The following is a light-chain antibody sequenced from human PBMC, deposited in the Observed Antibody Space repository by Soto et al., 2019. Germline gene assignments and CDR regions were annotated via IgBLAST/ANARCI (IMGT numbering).Light chain of an antibody. CDR3: QHYANWPLT. CDR1: QGIGST. V-gene: IGKV3-15*01. CDR2: GAS. Sequence: ETVITQSPATLSVSPVEGSTLSCRSSQGIGSTLAWYQQKPGQTPRLLIYGASSRATGVPARFSGSGSGTDFTLTINSLQSEDFAAYYCQHYANWPLTFGGGTKVDIK. J-gene: IGKJ4*01.